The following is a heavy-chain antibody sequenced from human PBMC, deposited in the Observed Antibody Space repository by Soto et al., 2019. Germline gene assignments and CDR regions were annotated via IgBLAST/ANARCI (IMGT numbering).Heavy chain of an antibody. Sequence: GGSLRLSCAASGFTFSNAWMSWVRQAPGKGLEWVGRIKSKTDGGTTDYAAPVKGRFTISRDDSKNTLYLQMNSLKTEDTAVYYCTTASYSWNYAFDYWGQGTLVTVSS. J-gene: IGHJ4*02. CDR2: IKSKTDGGTT. CDR1: GFTFSNAW. D-gene: IGHD1-7*01. CDR3: TTASYSWNYAFDY. V-gene: IGHV3-15*01.